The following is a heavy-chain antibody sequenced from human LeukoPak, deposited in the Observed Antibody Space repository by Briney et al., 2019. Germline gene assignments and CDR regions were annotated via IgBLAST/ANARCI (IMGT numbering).Heavy chain of an antibody. V-gene: IGHV4-30-2*01. CDR3: ARDRDCSSTSCPYYMDV. Sequence: PSETLSLTCTVSGGSISSGGYYWSWIRQPPGKGLEWIGYIYHSGSTYYNPSLKSRVTISVDRSKNQFSLKLSSVTAADTAVYYCARDRDCSSTSCPYYMDVWGKGTTVTVSS. CDR2: IYHSGST. D-gene: IGHD2-2*01. CDR1: GGSISSGGYY. J-gene: IGHJ6*03.